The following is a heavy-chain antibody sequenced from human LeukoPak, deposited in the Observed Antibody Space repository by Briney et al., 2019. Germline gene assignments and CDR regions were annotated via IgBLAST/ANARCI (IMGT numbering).Heavy chain of an antibody. V-gene: IGHV5-51*01. CDR1: GYSFTSYW. CDR2: IYPSDSDT. D-gene: IGHD1-26*01. Sequence: GESLKISCKSSGYSFTSYWIAWVRQMPGKGLEWMGIIYPSDSDTTYSPSFQSQVTISVDKSISTAYLQWSSLKASDTAMYYCARRRSGTYIDYWGQGTLVTVSS. J-gene: IGHJ4*02. CDR3: ARRRSGTYIDY.